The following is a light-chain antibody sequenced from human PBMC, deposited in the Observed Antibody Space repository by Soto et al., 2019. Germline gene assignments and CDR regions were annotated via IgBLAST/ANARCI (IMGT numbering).Light chain of an antibody. CDR3: QQYNMWPRT. Sequence: EIVMTQSRASLYVSRGERASISYRASQSISSNLAWYQQKHGQAPRLLIYDAATRATGLPARFSGSGSGTELTLTISSLQSEDFAIYYSQQYNMWPRTFDQGTKVDIK. J-gene: IGKJ1*01. CDR1: QSISSN. CDR2: DAA. V-gene: IGKV3-15*01.